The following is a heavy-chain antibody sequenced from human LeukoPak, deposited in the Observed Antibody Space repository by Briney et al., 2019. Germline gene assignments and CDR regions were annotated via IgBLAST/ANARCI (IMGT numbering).Heavy chain of an antibody. CDR1: GFTFSTYS. CDR2: ISSRSTTI. D-gene: IGHD2-21*01. J-gene: IGHJ3*02. CDR3: ARDRLWAFDI. V-gene: IGHV3-48*02. Sequence: GGSLRLSCAASGFTFSTYSMNWVRQAPGKGLEWVSYISSRSTTIYYADSVKGRFTISRDNAYNSLYLQMNSLRDEDTAVYYCARDRLWAFDIWGQGTMVTVS.